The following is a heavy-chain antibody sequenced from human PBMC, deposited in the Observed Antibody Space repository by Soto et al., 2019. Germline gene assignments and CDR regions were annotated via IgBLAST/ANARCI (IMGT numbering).Heavy chain of an antibody. CDR3: ARGYDFWSGYDSNFDY. D-gene: IGHD3-3*01. J-gene: IGHJ4*02. CDR1: GGTFSSYA. CDR2: IIPIFGTA. Sequence: GASVKVSCKASGGTFSSYAISWVRQAPGQGLEWMGGIIPIFGTANYAQKFQGRVTITADESTSTAYMELSSPRSEDTAVYYCARGYDFWSGYDSNFDYWGQGTLVTVSS. V-gene: IGHV1-69*13.